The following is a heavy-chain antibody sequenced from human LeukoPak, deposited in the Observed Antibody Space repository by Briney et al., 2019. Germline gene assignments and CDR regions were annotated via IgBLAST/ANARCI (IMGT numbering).Heavy chain of an antibody. CDR3: AKGRSQYTRNNPDY. CDR1: GFTVSSNY. CDR2: ISNSGGAT. Sequence: SGGSLRLSCAASGFTVSSNYMSWVRQAPGKGLEWVSVISNSGGATYYADSVKGRFTISRDNSKNTLYLQMNSLGAEDTALYFCAKGRSQYTRNNPDYWGQGTLVTVSS. D-gene: IGHD6-6*01. V-gene: IGHV3-23*01. J-gene: IGHJ4*02.